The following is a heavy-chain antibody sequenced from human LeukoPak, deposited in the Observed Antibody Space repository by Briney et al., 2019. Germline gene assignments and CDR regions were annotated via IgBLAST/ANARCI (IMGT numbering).Heavy chain of an antibody. V-gene: IGHV3-21*06. CDR3: LRGDSRDF. CDR1: GFAFSTYT. Sequence: PGGSLRLSCAACGFAFSTYTMKWARQAPGKGLEWGASINSGGTTTHSADTAKGRFTISRDNAQNVLYLQMNGLRVDDAAVYYCLRGDSRDFWGQGTLVTVSS. CDR2: INSGGTTT. D-gene: IGHD3-22*01. J-gene: IGHJ4*02.